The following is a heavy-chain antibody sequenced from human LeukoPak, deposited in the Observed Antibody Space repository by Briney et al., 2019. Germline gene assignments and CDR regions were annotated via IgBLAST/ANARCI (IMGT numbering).Heavy chain of an antibody. CDR2: IYTSGST. J-gene: IGHJ4*02. CDR1: GGSISSYY. CDR3: ARGGRRAAAGIFDY. V-gene: IGHV4-4*07. D-gene: IGHD6-13*01. Sequence: SETLSLTRTVSGGSISSYYGSCIRQPAGKGLEWSGRIYTSGSTNYNPSLKSRVTMSVDTSKNQFSLKLSSVTAADTGVYYCARGGRRAAAGIFDYWGQGTLVTVSS.